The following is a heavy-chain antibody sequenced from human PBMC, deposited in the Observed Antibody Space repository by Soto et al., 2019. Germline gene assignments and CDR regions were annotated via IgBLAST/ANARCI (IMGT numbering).Heavy chain of an antibody. CDR3: ARDVRAAAGPHDYGMDV. CDR2: IYYSGST. D-gene: IGHD6-13*01. J-gene: IGHJ6*02. V-gene: IGHV4-59*01. CDR1: GVSISSYY. Sequence: SETLSLTCTVSGVSISSYYWSWIRQPPGKGLEWIGYIYYSGSTNYNPSLKSRVTISVDTSKNQFSLKLSSVTAADTAVYYCARDVRAAAGPHDYGMDVWGQGTTVTVSS.